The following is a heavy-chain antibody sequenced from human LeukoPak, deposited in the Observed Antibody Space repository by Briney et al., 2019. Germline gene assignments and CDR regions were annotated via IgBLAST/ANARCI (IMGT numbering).Heavy chain of an antibody. CDR1: AFTFGIHY. D-gene: IGHD3-10*01. CDR3: VRQAGSAGGQ. CDR2: ISGSGGDI. Sequence: GGSLRLSCATSAFTFGIHYMSWVRQAPGRGPEWISYISGSGGDIAYADSVKGRFTIYRANAKSFLYLQMSSLRVEDTAVYHCVRQAGSAGGQWGQGTLIAVSS. V-gene: IGHV3-11*01. J-gene: IGHJ1*01.